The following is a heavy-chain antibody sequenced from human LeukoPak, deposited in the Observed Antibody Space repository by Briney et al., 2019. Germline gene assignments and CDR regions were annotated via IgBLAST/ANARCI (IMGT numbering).Heavy chain of an antibody. Sequence: PSQTLSLTCTVSGASISSGGYYWSWIRQHPGKGLEWFGYIFYSGSTYYNPSLKSRVTISVDTSKNQFSMKLSSVTAAKTAVYYSARYTYYYAYIGLPTPGLSDYWGQGTLVTVSS. CDR3: ARYTYYYAYIGLPTPGLSDY. V-gene: IGHV4-31*03. CDR2: IFYSGST. D-gene: IGHD3-10*01. J-gene: IGHJ4*02. CDR1: GASISSGGYY.